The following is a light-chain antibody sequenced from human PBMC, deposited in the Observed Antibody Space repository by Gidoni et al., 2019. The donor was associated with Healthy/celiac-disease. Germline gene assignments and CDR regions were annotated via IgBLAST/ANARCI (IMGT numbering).Light chain of an antibody. J-gene: IGKJ4*01. V-gene: IGKV1-39*01. CDR1: QSISSY. CDR3: QQSYSTPRT. Sequence: DIQMTQSPSALSASVGDRVTITCRASQSISSYVTWYQQKQGKAPKLLIYAASSLQSGVPSRFSVSGSVTDFTLTISSLQPEAFATYSCQQSYSTPRTFGGGTKVEIK. CDR2: AAS.